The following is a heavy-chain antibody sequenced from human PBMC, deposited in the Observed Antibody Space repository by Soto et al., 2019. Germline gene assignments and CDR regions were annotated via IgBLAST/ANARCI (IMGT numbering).Heavy chain of an antibody. Sequence: GGSLRLSCAASGFTFSNAWMNWVRQAPGKGLEWVGRIKSKTDGGTTDYAAPVKGRFTISRDDSKTTLYLQMNSLKTGDTAVYYCTTDLPPRYSSSWYWFDPWGQGTLVTVSS. CDR1: GFTFSNAW. CDR2: IKSKTDGGTT. J-gene: IGHJ5*02. V-gene: IGHV3-15*07. CDR3: TTDLPPRYSSSWYWFDP. D-gene: IGHD6-13*01.